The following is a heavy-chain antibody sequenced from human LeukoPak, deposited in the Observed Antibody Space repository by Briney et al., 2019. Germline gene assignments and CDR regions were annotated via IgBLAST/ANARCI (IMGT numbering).Heavy chain of an antibody. Sequence: QPGGSLRLSCAASGFTFSSYGMHWVRQAPGKGLEWVAVIWYDGSNKYYADSVKGRFTISRDNSKNTLYLQINSLRAEDTAVYYCAKNDWSSSFYFDYWGQGTLVTVSS. V-gene: IGHV3-33*06. CDR1: GFTFSSYG. J-gene: IGHJ4*02. D-gene: IGHD3-9*01. CDR2: IWYDGSNK. CDR3: AKNDWSSSFYFDY.